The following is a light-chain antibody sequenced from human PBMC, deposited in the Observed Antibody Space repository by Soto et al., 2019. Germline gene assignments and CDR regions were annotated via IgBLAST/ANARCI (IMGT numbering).Light chain of an antibody. Sequence: DIQMTQSPSSLSASVGDRVTITCRASQSISSYLNWYQQKPGKAPNLLIYAASSLQSGVPSRFSGSGSGTDFTLIISSLQPEDFATYYCQQSYSTPPTFGQGTRLEIK. V-gene: IGKV1-39*01. CDR2: AAS. J-gene: IGKJ5*01. CDR1: QSISSY. CDR3: QQSYSTPPT.